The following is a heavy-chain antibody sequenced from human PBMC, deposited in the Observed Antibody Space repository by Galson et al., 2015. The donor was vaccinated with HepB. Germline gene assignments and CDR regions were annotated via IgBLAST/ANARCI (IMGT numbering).Heavy chain of an antibody. J-gene: IGHJ5*01. CDR2: ISSSSSTI. CDR1: GFTFSSYS. CDR3: ARTRFVMGSSWFDY. V-gene: IGHV3-48*01. Sequence: SLRLSCAASGFTFSSYSMNWVRQAPGKGLEWVSYISSSSSTIYYADSVKGRFTISRDNAKNSLYLQMNSLRAEDTAVYYCARTRFVMGSSWFDYWGQGTLVTVSS. D-gene: IGHD6-13*01.